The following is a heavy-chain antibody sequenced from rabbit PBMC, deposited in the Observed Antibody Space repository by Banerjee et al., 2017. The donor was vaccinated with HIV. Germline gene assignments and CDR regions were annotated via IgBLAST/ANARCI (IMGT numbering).Heavy chain of an antibody. Sequence: QEQLKESGGGLVQPGGSLKLSCKASGFDFSSYAITWVRQAPGKGLEYIGYITYRGSAYYASWVNGRFTISRENTQNTLYLQLNSLTAADTATYFCARDVVVAGGGYGLWGQGTLVTV. CDR1: GFDFSSYA. V-gene: IGHV1S29*01. J-gene: IGHJ3*01. D-gene: IGHD4-1*01. CDR3: ARDVVVAGGGYGL. CDR2: ITYRGSA.